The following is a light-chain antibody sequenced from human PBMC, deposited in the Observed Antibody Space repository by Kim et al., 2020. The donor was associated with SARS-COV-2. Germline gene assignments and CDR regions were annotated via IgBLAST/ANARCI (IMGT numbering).Light chain of an antibody. CDR2: EVS. CDR1: SSDVGGYNY. V-gene: IGLV2-8*01. Sequence: QSALTQPPSASGSPGQSVTISCTGTSSDVGGYNYVSWYQQHPGKAPKLMTYEVSKRPSGVPDRFSGSKSGNTASLTVSGLQAEDEADYYCSSYAGRNNWVFGGGTQLTVL. CDR3: SSYAGRNNWV. J-gene: IGLJ3*02.